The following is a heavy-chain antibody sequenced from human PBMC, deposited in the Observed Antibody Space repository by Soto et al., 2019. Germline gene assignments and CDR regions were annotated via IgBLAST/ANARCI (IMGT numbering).Heavy chain of an antibody. V-gene: IGHV4-31*03. J-gene: IGHJ4*02. D-gene: IGHD3-9*01. CDR1: GGSISSGGYY. Sequence: QVQLQESGPGLVKPSQTLSLTCTVSGGSISSGGYYWSWIRQHPGKGLEWIGYIYYSGSTYYNPSLNSRVTISVDTSKNQFSLKLSSVTAADTAVYYCARGIRKYYDILTGYYGFDYWGQGTLVTVSS. CDR2: IYYSGST. CDR3: ARGIRKYYDILTGYYGFDY.